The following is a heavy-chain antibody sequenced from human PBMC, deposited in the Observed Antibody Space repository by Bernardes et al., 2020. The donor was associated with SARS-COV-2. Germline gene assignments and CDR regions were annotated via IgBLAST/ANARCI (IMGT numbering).Heavy chain of an antibody. CDR2: INPNSGGT. Sequence: ASVKVSCKASGYTFTGYYIHWVRQAPGQGLEWMGWINPNSGGTNYAQKFQGRVTMTRDKSISTAYMEVSRLRYDDTAVYYCARDIEGVTPTNYWGQGTLVTVSA. V-gene: IGHV1-2*02. CDR1: GYTFTGYY. D-gene: IGHD3-16*01. J-gene: IGHJ4*02. CDR3: ARDIEGVTPTNY.